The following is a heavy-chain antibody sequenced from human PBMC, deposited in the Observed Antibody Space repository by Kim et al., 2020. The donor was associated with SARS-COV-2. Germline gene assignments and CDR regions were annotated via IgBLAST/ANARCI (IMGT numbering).Heavy chain of an antibody. J-gene: IGHJ4*02. CDR2: INPSGGTT. CDR1: GYTFANYD. D-gene: IGHD3-16*01. CDR3: ARVTGGPTETLYY. V-gene: IGHV1-46*01. Sequence: ASVKVSCKAFGYTFANYDMHWVRQAPGQGLEWMGVINPSGGTTRYAHKFQGRVTMTTDTSTSTAYMELNNLTPEDTAVYYCARVTGGPTETLYYWGGGTL.